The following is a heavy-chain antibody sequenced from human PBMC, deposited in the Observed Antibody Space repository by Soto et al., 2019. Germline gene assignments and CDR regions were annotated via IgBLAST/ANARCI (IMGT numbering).Heavy chain of an antibody. CDR1: GFTFSSYA. D-gene: IGHD3-3*01. CDR3: AKDMQTYYDFWSGSKNYGMDV. Sequence: PGGSLRLSCAASGFTFSSYAMSWVRQTPGKGLEWVSAISGSGGSTYYADSVKGRFTISRDNSKNTLYLQMNSLRAEDTAVYYCAKDMQTYYDFWSGSKNYGMDVWGQGTTVTVSS. V-gene: IGHV3-23*01. J-gene: IGHJ6*02. CDR2: ISGSGGST.